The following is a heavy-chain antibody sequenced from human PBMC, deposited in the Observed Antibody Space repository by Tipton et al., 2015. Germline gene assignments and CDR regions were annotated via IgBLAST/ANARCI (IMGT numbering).Heavy chain of an antibody. CDR1: GDSISSSSYF. CDR3: ARGHYVSRMDV. Sequence: TLSLTCTVSGDSISSSSYFWGWIRQPPGKGLEWIGSIYYSGSAYYNPSLKSRVTISVDTSKNQFSLKLSSVTAADTAVYYCARGHYVSRMDVWGQGP. J-gene: IGHJ6*02. CDR2: IYYSGSA. V-gene: IGHV4-39*07. D-gene: IGHD3-10*01.